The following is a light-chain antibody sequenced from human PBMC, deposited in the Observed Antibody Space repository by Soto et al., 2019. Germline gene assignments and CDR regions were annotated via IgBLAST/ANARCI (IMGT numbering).Light chain of an antibody. J-gene: IGKJ1*01. CDR3: QQYNKWPRT. Sequence: EIVMTQSPATLSVSPGERATLSCRASQSVNINLAWYQQKPGQAPRLLIYGASTRATGIPAKFSGSGSGTEFTLTISSLQSEDVAVYYCQQYNKWPRTFGQGTKVEIK. CDR2: GAS. V-gene: IGKV3D-15*01. CDR1: QSVNIN.